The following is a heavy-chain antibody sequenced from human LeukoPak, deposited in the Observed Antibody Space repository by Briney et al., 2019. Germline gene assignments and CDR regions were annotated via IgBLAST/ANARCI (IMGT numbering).Heavy chain of an antibody. CDR1: GFTFSSYW. CDR3: AREGSGWYFDY. D-gene: IGHD6-19*01. CDR2: IKQDGSEK. V-gene: IGHV3-7*03. Sequence: GGSLRLSCAASGFTFSSYWMSWVRQAPGKGLEWVANIKQDGSEKYYVDSVMGRFTISRDNAKNSLYLQMNSLRAEDTAVYYCAREGSGWYFDYWGQGTLVTVSS. J-gene: IGHJ4*02.